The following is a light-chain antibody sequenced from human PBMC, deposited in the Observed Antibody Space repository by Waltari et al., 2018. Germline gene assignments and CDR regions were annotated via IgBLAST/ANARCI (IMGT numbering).Light chain of an antibody. CDR3: ATWDDRLTGVVFGGVV. Sequence: QSVLTQPPSASGTPGQRVTISCSGSNSNIGSNTVHWYQRVPGTAPKLLIYSNDQRSSGVPDRFSASKSGTSASLTISGLQSEDEADYYCATWDDRLTGVVFGGVVFGGGTKVTVL. CDR1: NSNIGSNT. CDR2: SND. J-gene: IGLJ3*02. V-gene: IGLV1-44*01.